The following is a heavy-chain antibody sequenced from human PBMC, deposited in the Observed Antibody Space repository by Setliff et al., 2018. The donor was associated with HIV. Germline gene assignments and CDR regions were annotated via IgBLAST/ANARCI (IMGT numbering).Heavy chain of an antibody. CDR1: GFTFSSYG. D-gene: IGHD5-18*01. V-gene: IGHV3-30*02. CDR2: IRHDGINE. CDR3: ARGDTAMVTIDY. J-gene: IGHJ4*02. Sequence: PGGSLRLSCAASGFTFSSYGMHWVRQAPGKGLEWVTFIRHDGINEDYRDSVKGRFSVSRDNSKNTVYLQMNSLRAEDTAVYYCARGDTAMVTIDYWGQGTLVTVSS.